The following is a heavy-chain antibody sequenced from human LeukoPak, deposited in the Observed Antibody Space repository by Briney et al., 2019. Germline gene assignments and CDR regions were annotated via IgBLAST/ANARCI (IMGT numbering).Heavy chain of an antibody. CDR1: GFTFSSYA. V-gene: IGHV3-23*01. CDR3: ATYRQVLLPFES. CDR2: ISGSGGST. J-gene: IGHJ4*02. Sequence: GGSLRLSCAASGFTFSSYAMSWVRQAPGKGLEWVSAISGSGGSTYYADSVKGRFTISRDNSKSILSLQMNSLRAEDTAIYYCATYRQVLLPFESWGQGTLVTVSS. D-gene: IGHD5-18*01.